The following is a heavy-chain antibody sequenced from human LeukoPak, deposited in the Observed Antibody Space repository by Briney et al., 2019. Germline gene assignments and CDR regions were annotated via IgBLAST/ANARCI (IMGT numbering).Heavy chain of an antibody. D-gene: IGHD6-6*01. CDR3: ARASIAALIDY. CDR1: GGSISSSSYY. Sequence: SETLSLTCTVSGGSISSSSYYWSWIRQPPGKGLEWIGYIYYSGSTNYNPSLKSRVTISVDTSKNQFSLKLSSVTAADTAVYYCARASIAALIDYWGQGTLVTVSS. J-gene: IGHJ4*02. CDR2: IYYSGST. V-gene: IGHV4-61*01.